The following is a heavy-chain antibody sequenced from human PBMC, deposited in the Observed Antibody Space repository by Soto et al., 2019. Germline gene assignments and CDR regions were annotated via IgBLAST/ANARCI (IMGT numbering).Heavy chain of an antibody. CDR1: GFTFSSYA. J-gene: IGHJ4*02. Sequence: LRLSCAASGFTFSSYAMSWVRQAPGKGLEWVPAISGSGGSTYYADSVKGRFTISRDNSKNTLYLQMNSLRAEDTAVYYCAKGYSSSPRYFDYWGQGTLVTVSS. CDR3: AKGYSSSPRYFDY. V-gene: IGHV3-23*01. D-gene: IGHD6-13*01. CDR2: ISGSGGST.